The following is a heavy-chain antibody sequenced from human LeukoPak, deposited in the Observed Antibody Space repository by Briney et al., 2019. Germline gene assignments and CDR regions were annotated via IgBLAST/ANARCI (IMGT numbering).Heavy chain of an antibody. CDR2: IYSGGST. CDR1: GFTVSNNY. V-gene: IGHV3-66*01. J-gene: IGHJ4*02. Sequence: GGSLRLSCAASGFTVSNNYMNWVRQAPGKGPEWVSLIYSGGSTHYADSVKGRFTIPRDSSRNTLYLQMNSLRVEDTAVYYCARDPSAVAINTYGWGQGTLVTVSS. D-gene: IGHD6-13*01. CDR3: ARDPSAVAINTYG.